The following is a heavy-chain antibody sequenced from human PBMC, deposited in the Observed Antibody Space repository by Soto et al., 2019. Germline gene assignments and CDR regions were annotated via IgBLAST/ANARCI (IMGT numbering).Heavy chain of an antibody. J-gene: IGHJ4*02. Sequence: AGSLRLSCAASGFTFSSYAMSWVRQAPGKGLEWVSAISGSGGSTYYADSVKGRFTISRDNSKNTLYLQMNSLRAEDTAVYYCAFQWLVLKTMYYFDYWGQGTLVTVSS. CDR1: GFTFSSYA. D-gene: IGHD6-19*01. CDR2: ISGSGGST. V-gene: IGHV3-23*01. CDR3: AFQWLVLKTMYYFDY.